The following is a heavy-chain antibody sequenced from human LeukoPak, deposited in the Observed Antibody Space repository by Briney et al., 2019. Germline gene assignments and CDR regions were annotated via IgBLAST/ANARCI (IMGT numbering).Heavy chain of an antibody. Sequence: PGGSLRLSCAASGFTFSSYWMSWVRQAPGKGLEWVANIKQDGSEKYYVDSVKGRFTISRDNAKNSLYLQMNSLRAEDTAVYYCARGSSTSCYSDFWSGYPLPLCYYYYMDVWGKGTTVTVSS. CDR3: ARGSSTSCYSDFWSGYPLPLCYYYYMDV. CDR1: GFTFSSYW. V-gene: IGHV3-7*01. CDR2: IKQDGSEK. J-gene: IGHJ6*03. D-gene: IGHD3-3*01.